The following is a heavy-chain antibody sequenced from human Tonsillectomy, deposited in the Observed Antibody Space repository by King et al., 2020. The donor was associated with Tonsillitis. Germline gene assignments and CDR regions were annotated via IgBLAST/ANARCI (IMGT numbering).Heavy chain of an antibody. CDR1: GYTFTNYA. Sequence: QVRLVQSGAEVKKPGASVKVSCKASGYTFTNYAMHWVRQAPGQRLEWMGWINAANGDTKYSQNFQGRVTITRDPSASTAYMEVSSLTSEDTAIYYCARDATGFSSGFFDYWGQGTLVTVSS. V-gene: IGHV1-3*01. D-gene: IGHD6-19*01. J-gene: IGHJ4*02. CDR3: ARDATGFSSGFFDY. CDR2: INAANGDT.